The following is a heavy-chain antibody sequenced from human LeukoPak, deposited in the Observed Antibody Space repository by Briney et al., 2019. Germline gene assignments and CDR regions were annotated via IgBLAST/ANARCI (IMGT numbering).Heavy chain of an antibody. Sequence: GGSLRLSCVGSGFRFSSYDMNWVRQAPGRGLDWLSYLTRTSSATWYADSVKGRFTIFRDNAKSSLYLQMNSLRVEDTAVYYCATGGSEYRSDWFDSWGQGTLVNVAS. J-gene: IGHJ5*01. CDR2: LTRTSSAT. CDR1: GFRFSSYD. CDR3: ATGGSEYRSDWFDS. V-gene: IGHV3-48*01. D-gene: IGHD5-18*01.